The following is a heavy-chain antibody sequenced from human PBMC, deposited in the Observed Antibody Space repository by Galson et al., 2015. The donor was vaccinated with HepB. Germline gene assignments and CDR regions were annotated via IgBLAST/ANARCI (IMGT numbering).Heavy chain of an antibody. Sequence: SLRLSCAASGFSFSSYSMNWVRQAPGKGLEWVSSISSGSSTRYYAASVKGRFTTSRDNAKNSLDLQMNSLRAEDTAVYDRARGEVTGYSSNWYLAALTSGFDYWGQGTLVTVSS. CDR2: ISSGSSTR. D-gene: IGHD6-13*01. V-gene: IGHV3-48*01. CDR1: GFSFSSYS. CDR3: ARGEVTGYSSNWYLAALTSGFDY. J-gene: IGHJ4*02.